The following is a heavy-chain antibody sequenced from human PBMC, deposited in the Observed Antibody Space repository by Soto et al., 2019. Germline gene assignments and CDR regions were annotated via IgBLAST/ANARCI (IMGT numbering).Heavy chain of an antibody. CDR3: ERDIGFDYVN. CDR1: GINVMSYW. V-gene: IGHV3-7*01. J-gene: IGHJ4*02. D-gene: IGHD3-16*01. Sequence: XGSLIVYCACSGINVMSYWMSWVRQAPGTGLEWVASIKEDGSEIYYLHPVRGRFSISRDSAGNALHLTMNYLSAEDTGVYFCERDIGFDYVNWGQGTLVTVSS. CDR2: IKEDGSEI.